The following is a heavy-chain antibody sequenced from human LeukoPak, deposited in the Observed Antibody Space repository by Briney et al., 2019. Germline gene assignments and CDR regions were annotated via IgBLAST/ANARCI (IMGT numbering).Heavy chain of an antibody. Sequence: SVKVSCKASGGTFSSYAISWVRQAPGQGLEWMGGIIPIFGTANYAQKFQGRVTITADKSTSTAYMELSSLRSEDTAVYYCARDAPEYSSSSGDFDYWGQGTLVTVSS. CDR3: ARDAPEYSSSSGDFDY. D-gene: IGHD6-6*01. CDR2: IIPIFGTA. V-gene: IGHV1-69*06. J-gene: IGHJ4*02. CDR1: GGTFSSYA.